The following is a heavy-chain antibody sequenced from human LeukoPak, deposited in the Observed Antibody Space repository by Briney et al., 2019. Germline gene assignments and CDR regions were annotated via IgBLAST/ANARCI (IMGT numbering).Heavy chain of an antibody. J-gene: IGHJ4*02. CDR3: ARLQGGGSYRNFDY. CDR1: GFTFSSYG. Sequence: GGSLRLSCAASGFTFSSYGMNWVRQAPGKGLERVSGISGDAGRTYYADSVKGRFTIYRDNSKNTLYLQKNSLGAEDTAVYYCARLQGGGSYRNFDYWGQGTLVTVSS. CDR2: ISGDAGRT. V-gene: IGHV3-23*01. D-gene: IGHD3-16*02.